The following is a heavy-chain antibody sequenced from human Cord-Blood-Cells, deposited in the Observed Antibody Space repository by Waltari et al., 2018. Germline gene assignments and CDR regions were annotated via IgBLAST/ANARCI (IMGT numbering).Heavy chain of an antibody. Sequence: VQLVESGGGLVQPGRSLRLSCAASGFTFDDYAMHWVRQAPGKGLECVSGISWNSGSIGYADSVKGRFTISRDNAKNSLYLQMNSLRAEDTALYYCAKDRGYCSSTSCPDYYGMDVWGQGTTVTVSS. D-gene: IGHD2-2*01. CDR3: AKDRGYCSSTSCPDYYGMDV. J-gene: IGHJ6*02. CDR1: GFTFDDYA. CDR2: ISWNSGSI. V-gene: IGHV3-9*01.